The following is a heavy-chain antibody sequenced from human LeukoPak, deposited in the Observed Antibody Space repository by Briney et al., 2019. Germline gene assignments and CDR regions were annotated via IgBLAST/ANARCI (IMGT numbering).Heavy chain of an antibody. CDR3: DLWLSAMGDY. CDR2: ISSSSSYI. D-gene: IGHD3-22*01. CDR1: GFTFSSYS. V-gene: IGHV3-21*01. J-gene: IGHJ4*02. Sequence: GGSLRLSCAASGFTFSSYSMNWVRQAPGKGLEWVSSISSSSSYIYYADSVEGRFTISRDNAKNSLYLQMNSLRAEDTAVYYCDLWLSAMGDYWGQGTLVTVSS.